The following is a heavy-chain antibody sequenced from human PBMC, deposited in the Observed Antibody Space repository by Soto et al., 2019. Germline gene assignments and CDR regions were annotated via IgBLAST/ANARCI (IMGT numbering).Heavy chain of an antibody. J-gene: IGHJ5*02. CDR3: AHIPNYYQYDWFDP. D-gene: IGHD3-16*01. Sequence: QITLKESGPPLVKPTQTLTLTCTFSGFSLTTRGVGVGWIRQPPGKALECLALIYWDDDKRYSPSLQSRLSITKDPSKNQVVLTMTNVAPVDTATYYCAHIPNYYQYDWFDPWGQGTLVSVSS. V-gene: IGHV2-5*02. CDR2: IYWDDDK. CDR1: GFSLTTRGVG.